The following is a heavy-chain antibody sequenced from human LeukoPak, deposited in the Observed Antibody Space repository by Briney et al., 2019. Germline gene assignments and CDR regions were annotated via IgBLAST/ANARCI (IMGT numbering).Heavy chain of an antibody. CDR3: ARDDSYGQNGMDV. Sequence: SQTLSLTCTVSGGSISSGDHYWSWIRQPPGKGLECIGYIYYSGSTYYNPSLKSRVTISVDTSKNQFSLKLSSVTAADTAVYYCARDDSYGQNGMDVWGQETTVTVSS. D-gene: IGHD5-18*01. V-gene: IGHV4-30-4*01. J-gene: IGHJ6*02. CDR2: IYYSGST. CDR1: GGSISSGDHY.